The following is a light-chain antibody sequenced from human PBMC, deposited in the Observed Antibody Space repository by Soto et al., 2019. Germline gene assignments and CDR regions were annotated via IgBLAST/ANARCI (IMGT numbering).Light chain of an antibody. CDR3: EQYGSPPRT. CDR2: GIS. V-gene: IGKV3-20*01. CDR1: QSVNANY. Sequence: EIVLTQSPGTLSFSPGERATLSCRASQSVNANYFAWYQQKPGQAPRLLIYGISSRPTGIPDRFSGSGSGTDFTLTISRLEPEDFAVYYCEQYGSPPRTFGQGTKVDIK. J-gene: IGKJ1*01.